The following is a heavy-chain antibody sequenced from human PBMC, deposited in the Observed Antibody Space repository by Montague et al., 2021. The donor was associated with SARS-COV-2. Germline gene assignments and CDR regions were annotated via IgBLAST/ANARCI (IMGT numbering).Heavy chain of an antibody. D-gene: IGHD4/OR15-4a*01. CDR1: GGSISSRTYY. Sequence: SETLSLTCIVSGGSISSRTYYWGWIRQPPGKGLEWIGSIFYDGSTYYNPSLKSRVTISVDTSKNQFSLKLSSVTAADTAVYYCARHGPNDDYHSRYVDLWGQGTLVTVSS. CDR3: ARHGPNDDYHSRYVDL. CDR2: IFYDGST. J-gene: IGHJ2*01. V-gene: IGHV4-39*01.